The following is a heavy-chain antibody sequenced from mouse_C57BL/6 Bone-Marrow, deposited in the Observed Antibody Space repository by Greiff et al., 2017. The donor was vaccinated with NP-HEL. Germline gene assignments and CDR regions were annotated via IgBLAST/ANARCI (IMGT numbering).Heavy chain of an antibody. CDR1: GFTFSSYG. Sequence: DVKLVESGGDLVKPGGSLKLSCAASGFTFSSYGMSWVRQTPDKRLEWVATISSGGSYTYYPDSVKGRFTISRDNAKNTLYLQMSSLKSEDTAMYYCARQTHGGQGTTLTVSS. V-gene: IGHV5-6*02. CDR2: ISSGGSYT. CDR3: ARQTH. J-gene: IGHJ2*01.